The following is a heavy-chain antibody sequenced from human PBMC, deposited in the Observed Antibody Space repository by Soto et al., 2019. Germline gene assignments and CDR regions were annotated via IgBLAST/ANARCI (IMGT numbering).Heavy chain of an antibody. CDR3: SRVDRAYYFDY. J-gene: IGHJ4*02. Sequence: PSETLSLTCAVSGGSISSGGYSWSWIRQPPGKGLEWIGYIYHSGSTYYNPSLKSRVTISVDRSKNQFSLKLTSVTAADTAVYYCSRVDRAYYFDYWGQGTLVTVSS. V-gene: IGHV4-30-2*01. CDR2: IYHSGST. CDR1: GGSISSGGYS.